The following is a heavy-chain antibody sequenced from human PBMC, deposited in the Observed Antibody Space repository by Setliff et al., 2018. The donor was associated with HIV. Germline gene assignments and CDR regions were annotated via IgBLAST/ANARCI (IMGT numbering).Heavy chain of an antibody. CDR3: ARVPVSNYYYYMDV. Sequence: ASVKVSCKASGYTFTGYYMHWVRQAPGQGLEWMGWVNPNTGGTVYAQKFQGRVTMTRDTSTSTAYMELRSLRSADSAVYYCARVPVSNYYYYMDVWGKGTTVTVSS. V-gene: IGHV1-2*02. J-gene: IGHJ6*03. CDR1: GYTFTGYY. CDR2: VNPNTGGT.